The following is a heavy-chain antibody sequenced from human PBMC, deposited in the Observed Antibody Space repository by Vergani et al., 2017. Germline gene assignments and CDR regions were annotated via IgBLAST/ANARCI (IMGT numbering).Heavy chain of an antibody. CDR1: GGSISSSSYY. D-gene: IGHD4-11*01. Sequence: QLQLQESGPGLVKPSETLSLTCTVSGGSISSSSYYWGWIRQPPGKGLEWNGSIYYSGSTYYNPSLKSRVTISVDTSKNQFSLKLSSVTAADTAVYYCARALYSNYYYYYYMDVWGKGTTVTVSS. J-gene: IGHJ6*03. CDR3: ARALYSNYYYYYYMDV. V-gene: IGHV4-39*07. CDR2: IYYSGST.